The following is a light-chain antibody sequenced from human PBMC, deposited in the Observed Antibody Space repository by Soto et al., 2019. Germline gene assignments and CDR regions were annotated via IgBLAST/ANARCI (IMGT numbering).Light chain of an antibody. V-gene: IGKV3-20*01. Sequence: EIVLTQSPGILSLSPGERATLSCRASQSVSYSYLAWYQQKPGQAPRLLVFGASNKATGIPDRFSGSGSGTDFSLTISRLEPEEFAVYYGQQYGTSPVLTFGGGTKVELE. CDR2: GAS. CDR3: QQYGTSPVLT. J-gene: IGKJ4*01. CDR1: QSVSYSY.